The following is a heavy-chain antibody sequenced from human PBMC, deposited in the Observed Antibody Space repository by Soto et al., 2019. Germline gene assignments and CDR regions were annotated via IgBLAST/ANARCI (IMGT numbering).Heavy chain of an antibody. V-gene: IGHV1-69*13. D-gene: IGHD6-13*01. Sequence: SVTVSCKASGGTFSSYAISWVRQAPGQGLEWMGGIIPIFGTANYAQKFQGRVTITADESTSTAYMELSSLRSEDTAVCYCARGRVSIAAAESGYYGMDVWGQGTTVTVSS. CDR2: IIPIFGTA. CDR1: GGTFSSYA. J-gene: IGHJ6*02. CDR3: ARGRVSIAAAESGYYGMDV.